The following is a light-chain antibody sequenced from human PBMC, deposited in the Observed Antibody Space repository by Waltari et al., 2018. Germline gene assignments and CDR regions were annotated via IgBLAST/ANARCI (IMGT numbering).Light chain of an antibody. V-gene: IGLV2-11*01. CDR1: GSDVGDFNS. CDR2: DGF. CDR3: CSYAGIWV. J-gene: IGLJ3*02. Sequence: QSALTQPRSVSGSPGQSVTISCAGAGSDVGDFNSVSWYQQHPGQAPKLIIFDGFKRPSRLPDRFSGSQAGASPSLTVSGLQAEDEADYYCCSYAGIWVFGGGTKLTVL.